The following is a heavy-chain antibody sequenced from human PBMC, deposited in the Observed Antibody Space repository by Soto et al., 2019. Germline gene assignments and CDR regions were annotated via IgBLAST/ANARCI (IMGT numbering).Heavy chain of an antibody. CDR1: EFCCSSYA. CDR2: IRNKANSYTT. Sequence: GSLRHSCAAAEFCCSSYARSCDRQAPGMRLEWVGSIRNKANSYTTEYAASVKGRFNISKDDSKNSLFWQMNSLKTEDTDVYYCSRAGIPSTPYYFDYWGQGTLVTVSS. CDR3: SRAGIPSTPYYFDY. V-gene: IGHV3-72*01. D-gene: IGHD2-2*02. J-gene: IGHJ4*01.